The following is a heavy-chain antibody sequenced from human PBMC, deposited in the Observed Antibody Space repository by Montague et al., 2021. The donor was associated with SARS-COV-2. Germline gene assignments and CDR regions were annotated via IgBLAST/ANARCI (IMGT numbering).Heavy chain of an antibody. CDR3: ARERQYNCFGA. CDR2: IYYRGST. D-gene: IGHD6-19*01. CDR1: GGSISSNY. V-gene: IGHV4-59*01. J-gene: IGHJ5*02. Sequence: SETLSLTCTVSGGSISSNYWSWIRQPPGKGLEWIGYIYYRGSTNYNPSLKSRITISVDTSKNQFSLKVSSVIAADTAVYYCARERQYNCFGAWGQGKLVTVSS.